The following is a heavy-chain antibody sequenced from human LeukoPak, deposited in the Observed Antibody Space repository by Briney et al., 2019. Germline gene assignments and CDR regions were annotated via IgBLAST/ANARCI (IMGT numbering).Heavy chain of an antibody. V-gene: IGHV3-66*01. CDR2: IYSGGST. J-gene: IGHJ4*02. CDR1: GFTVSTNY. D-gene: IGHD3-22*01. Sequence: GGSLGLSCAASGFTVSTNYMTWVRQAPGKGLEWVSVIYSGGSTYYADSVKGRFTISRDNSKNTLYLQMNSLRTEDTAVYYCARGNYYDSSVGYWGQGTLVTVSS. CDR3: ARGNYYDSSVGY.